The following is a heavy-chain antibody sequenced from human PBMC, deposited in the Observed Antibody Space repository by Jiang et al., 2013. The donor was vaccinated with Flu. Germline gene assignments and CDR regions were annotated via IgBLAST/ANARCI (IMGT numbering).Heavy chain of an antibody. Sequence: SYYWSWIRQPAGKGLEWIGRIYTIGSTNYNPSLKSRVTMSVDTSKNQFSLKLSSVTAADTAVYYCARGVKEWELLGWFDPWGQGTLVTVSS. D-gene: IGHD1-26*01. CDR3: ARGVKEWELLGWFDP. J-gene: IGHJ5*02. CDR2: IYTIGST. CDR1: SYY. V-gene: IGHV4-4*07.